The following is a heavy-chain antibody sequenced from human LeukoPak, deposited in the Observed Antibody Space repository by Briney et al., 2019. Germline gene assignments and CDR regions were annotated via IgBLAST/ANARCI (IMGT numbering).Heavy chain of an antibody. CDR3: AKDSRGGYSGHETAD. CDR1: GFTFDDYA. V-gene: IGHV3-9*01. D-gene: IGHD5-12*01. CDR2: ISWNSGSI. Sequence: SLRLSCAASGFTFDDYAMHWVRQAPGKGLEWVSGISWNSGSIGYADPVKGRFTISRDNAKNSLYLQMNSLRAEDTALYYCAKDSRGGYSGHETADWGQGTLVTVSS. J-gene: IGHJ4*02.